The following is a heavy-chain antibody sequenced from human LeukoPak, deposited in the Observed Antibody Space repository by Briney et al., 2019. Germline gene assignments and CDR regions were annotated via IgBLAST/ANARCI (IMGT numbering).Heavy chain of an antibody. Sequence: ASVKVSCKASGYMFTGYYIHWVRQAPGQGLEWMGWINPNSGGTNYAQKFRGRVTMTRAPSINTAYMEVISLASDDTAVYYCARDSSITTPRGGFDIWGQGTKVTVSS. CDR3: ARDSSITTPRGGFDI. CDR1: GYMFTGYY. J-gene: IGHJ3*02. D-gene: IGHD3-22*01. CDR2: INPNSGGT. V-gene: IGHV1-2*02.